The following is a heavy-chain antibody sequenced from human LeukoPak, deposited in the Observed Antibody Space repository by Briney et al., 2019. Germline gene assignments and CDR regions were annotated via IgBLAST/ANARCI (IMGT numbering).Heavy chain of an antibody. J-gene: IGHJ3*02. D-gene: IGHD2-15*01. V-gene: IGHV3-20*04. CDR3: ARRCGGSCYSQDAFDI. Sequence: PGGSLRLSCAASGFTFDDYGMCWVRQAPGKGLEWVSGINWNGGSTGYADSVKGRLTISRDNAKNSLYLQMNSLRAEDTALYYCARRCGGSCYSQDAFDIWGQGTMVAVSS. CDR2: INWNGGST. CDR1: GFTFDDYG.